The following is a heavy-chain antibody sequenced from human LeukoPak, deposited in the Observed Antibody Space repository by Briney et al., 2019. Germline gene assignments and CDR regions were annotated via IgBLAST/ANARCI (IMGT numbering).Heavy chain of an antibody. CDR2: ISAYNGNT. D-gene: IGHD5-24*01. CDR3: ARDNSVRDEAWWFNP. J-gene: IGHJ5*02. Sequence: GASVKVSCKASGYTFTSYGISWVRQAPGQGLEWMGWISAYNGNTNYAQKFQGRVTLTRDMSTSTDYLELSSLRSEDTAVYYCARDNSVRDEAWWFNPWGKGTLVTVSS. CDR1: GYTFTSYG. V-gene: IGHV1-18*01.